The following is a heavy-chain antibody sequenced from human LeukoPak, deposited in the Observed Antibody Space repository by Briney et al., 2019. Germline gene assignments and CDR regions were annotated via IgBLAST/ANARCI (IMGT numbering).Heavy chain of an antibody. CDR3: AKDGQFTISWYDY. CDR2: ISGSGGSI. V-gene: IGHV3-23*01. CDR1: EVTFNEFT. J-gene: IGHJ4*02. Sequence: GGSLRLSCAVSEVTFNEFTLHWIRQAPGKGLEWVSAISGSGGSIYYADSVKGRFTISRDNSKNTLYLQMNSLRAEDTAVYCCAKDGQFTISWYDYWGQGTLVTVSS. D-gene: IGHD6-13*01.